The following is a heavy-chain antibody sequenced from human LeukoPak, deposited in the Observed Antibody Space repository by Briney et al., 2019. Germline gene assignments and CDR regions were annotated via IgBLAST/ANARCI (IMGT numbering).Heavy chain of an antibody. CDR3: ARENGGSYSNWFDP. Sequence: GGSLRLSCAASGFTLSTYAMHWVRQAPGKGLEWVAVISYDGSNKYYADSVKGRFTISRDNSKNTLYLQMNSLRAEDTAVYYCARENGGSYSNWFDPWGQGTLVTVSS. CDR2: ISYDGSNK. J-gene: IGHJ5*02. D-gene: IGHD1-26*01. V-gene: IGHV3-30-3*01. CDR1: GFTLSTYA.